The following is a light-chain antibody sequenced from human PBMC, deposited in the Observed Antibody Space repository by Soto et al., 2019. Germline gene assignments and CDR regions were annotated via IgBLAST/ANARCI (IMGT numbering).Light chain of an antibody. CDR1: SSDVGGYNY. V-gene: IGLV2-8*01. J-gene: IGLJ1*01. CDR3: TSYAGGNNV. CDR2: AVN. Sequence: SALTQPPSASGSPGQSVTISCTGTSSDVGGYNYVSWYQQHPGKVPKLMVYAVNKRPSGVPDRFSGSKSGNTAALTVSGLQAEDEADYYCTSYAGGNNVFGTGTKVTVL.